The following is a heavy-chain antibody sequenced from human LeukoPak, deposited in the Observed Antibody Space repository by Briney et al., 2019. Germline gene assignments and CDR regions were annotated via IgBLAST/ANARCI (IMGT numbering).Heavy chain of an antibody. CDR3: AKDLNSRRAVAGTEDY. D-gene: IGHD6-19*01. Sequence: GGSLRLSCAASGFTFSDYYMSWIRQAPGKGLEWVSYISSSGSTIYYADSVKGRFTISRDNAKNSLYLQMNSLRAEDTAVYYCAKDLNSRRAVAGTEDYWGQGTLVTVSS. V-gene: IGHV3-11*01. J-gene: IGHJ4*02. CDR2: ISSSGSTI. CDR1: GFTFSDYY.